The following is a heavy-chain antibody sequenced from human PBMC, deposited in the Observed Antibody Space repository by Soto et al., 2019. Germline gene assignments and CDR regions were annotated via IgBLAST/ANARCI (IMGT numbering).Heavy chain of an antibody. CDR3: AKDTGGGYDFQYYFDY. Sequence: GGSLRLSCAASGFTFDDYAIHWVRQAPGKGLEWVSGISWNSGSIGYADSVKGRFTISRDNAKNSLYLQMNSLRAEDTALYYCAKDTGGGYDFQYYFDYWGQGTLVTVSS. J-gene: IGHJ4*02. CDR2: ISWNSGSI. D-gene: IGHD5-12*01. V-gene: IGHV3-9*01. CDR1: GFTFDDYA.